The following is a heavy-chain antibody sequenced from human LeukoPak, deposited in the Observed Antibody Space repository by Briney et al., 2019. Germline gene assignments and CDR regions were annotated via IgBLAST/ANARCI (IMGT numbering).Heavy chain of an antibody. CDR2: ISGSGGTT. J-gene: IGHJ4*02. CDR3: AKSKSGYCDY. D-gene: IGHD3-3*01. V-gene: IGHV3-23*01. Sequence: GGSLRLSCAASGFSFSTYAMRWVRQAPGKGLEWVSSISGSGGTTFYADSVKGQFTISRDNSKNTLYLQMNTLRAEDTAVYYCAKSKSGYCDYWGQGTLVTVSS. CDR1: GFSFSTYA.